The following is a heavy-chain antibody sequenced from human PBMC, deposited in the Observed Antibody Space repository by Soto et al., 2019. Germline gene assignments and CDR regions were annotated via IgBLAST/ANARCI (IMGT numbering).Heavy chain of an antibody. D-gene: IGHD6-13*01. CDR2: ISSNSAYI. CDR3: TRDASRDSSARGWFDP. J-gene: IGHJ5*02. CDR1: GFTFRSFT. Sequence: GGSLRLSCASSGFTFRSFTMNWVRQAPGKGLEWVSTISSNSAYIYYTDALRGRFTISRDNAKNSLHLQMNSLRAEDTAVYYCTRDASRDSSARGWFDPWGPGTLVTVSS. V-gene: IGHV3-21*01.